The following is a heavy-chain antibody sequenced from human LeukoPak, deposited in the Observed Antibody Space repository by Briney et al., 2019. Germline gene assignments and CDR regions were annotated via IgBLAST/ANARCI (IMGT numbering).Heavy chain of an antibody. CDR3: AKDPSRTWAAGYFDY. Sequence: PGGSLRLSCAASGFTFSSYGMSWVRQAPGKGLEWVSSISGSGGSTYYADSVKGWFTISRDNSKNTLYLQMNSLRAEDTAVYYCAKDPSRTWAAGYFDYWGQGTLVTVSS. CDR2: ISGSGGST. CDR1: GFTFSSYG. V-gene: IGHV3-23*01. J-gene: IGHJ4*02. D-gene: IGHD6-13*01.